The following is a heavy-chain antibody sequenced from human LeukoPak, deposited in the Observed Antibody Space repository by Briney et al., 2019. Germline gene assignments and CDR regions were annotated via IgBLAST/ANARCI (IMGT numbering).Heavy chain of an antibody. D-gene: IGHD1-1*01. CDR3: VRDWNGDYFDY. V-gene: IGHV4-4*07. CDR1: GGSISSYY. Sequence: SETLSLTCTVSGGSISSYYWSWIRQPAGKGLEWIGRIHTSGNTNYSPSLKSRVTISRDTSKNQFSLRLTSVTAADTAVYYCVRDWNGDYFDYWGQGTLVTVSS. J-gene: IGHJ4*02. CDR2: IHTSGNT.